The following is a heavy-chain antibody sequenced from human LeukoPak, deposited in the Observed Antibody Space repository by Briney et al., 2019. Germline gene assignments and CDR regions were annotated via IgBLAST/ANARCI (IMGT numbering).Heavy chain of an antibody. CDR3: AVYCSGGSCRDY. CDR1: GFAFSRYW. Sequence: PGGSLRLSCAASGFAFSRYWMTWVRQAPGKGLEWVANIREDGSEKNYLDSVKGRFTISRDNAKNSLYLQMNSLRAEDTAVYYCAVYCSGGSCRDYWGQGTLVTVSS. D-gene: IGHD2-15*01. CDR2: IREDGSEK. V-gene: IGHV3-7*02. J-gene: IGHJ4*02.